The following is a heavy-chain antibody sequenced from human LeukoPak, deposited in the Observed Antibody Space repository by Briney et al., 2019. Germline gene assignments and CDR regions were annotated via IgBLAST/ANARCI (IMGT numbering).Heavy chain of an antibody. J-gene: IGHJ4*02. CDR1: GYTFTSYG. V-gene: IGHV1-18*01. CDR2: ISAYNGNT. CDR3: ARAPAMVRGVIITEDY. D-gene: IGHD3-10*01. Sequence: ASVKVSCKASGYTFTSYGISWVRQAPGQGLEWMGWISAYNGNTNYAQKLQGRVTMTTDTSTSTAYMELRSLRSDDTAVYYCARAPAMVRGVIITEDYWGQGTLVTVSS.